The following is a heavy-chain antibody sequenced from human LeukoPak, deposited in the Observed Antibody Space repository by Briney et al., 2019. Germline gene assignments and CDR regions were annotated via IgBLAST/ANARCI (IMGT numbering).Heavy chain of an antibody. J-gene: IGHJ4*02. Sequence: GGSLRLSCAASGFTFSNHGMHWVRQAPGKGLEWVAIISYDGSNKYYADSVKGRFTISRDNSKNTLYLQMDSLRAEDTAVYYCAKDQLWLGNPFDYWGQGTLVTISS. D-gene: IGHD6-19*01. V-gene: IGHV3-30*18. CDR3: AKDQLWLGNPFDY. CDR1: GFTFSNHG. CDR2: ISYDGSNK.